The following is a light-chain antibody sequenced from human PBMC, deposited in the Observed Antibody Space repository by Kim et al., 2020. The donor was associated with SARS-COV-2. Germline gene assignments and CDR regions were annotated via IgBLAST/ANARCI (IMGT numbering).Light chain of an antibody. V-gene: IGLV1-47*01. CDR2: RTD. Sequence: GQRVTISCSGSSSNIETNYVYWYRQLPGTAPKLLIYRTDERPSEVPDRFSGSKFGTSASLAISGLRSEDEADYYCATWDDSLSGWVFGGGTQLTVL. J-gene: IGLJ3*02. CDR1: SSNIETNY. CDR3: ATWDDSLSGWV.